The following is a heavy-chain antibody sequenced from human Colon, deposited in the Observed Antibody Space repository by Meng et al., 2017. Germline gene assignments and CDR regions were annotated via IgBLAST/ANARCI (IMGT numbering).Heavy chain of an antibody. J-gene: IGHJ4*02. Sequence: VQLVGVGGGLVKPGGSLRLSCGASGFIFSSYTMKWVRQAPGKGLEWLSSISSSSSDIYYADSVEGCFTVSRDNAKNSLFLEMSSLSPEDTAMYYCARGYGDFIDFWGQGTLVTVSS. CDR1: GFIFSSYT. CDR2: ISSSSSDI. CDR3: ARGYGDFIDF. V-gene: IGHV3-21*01. D-gene: IGHD4-17*01.